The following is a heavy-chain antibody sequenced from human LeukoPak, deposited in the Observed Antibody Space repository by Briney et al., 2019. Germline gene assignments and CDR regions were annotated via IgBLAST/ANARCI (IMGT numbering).Heavy chain of an antibody. CDR2: IIPIFGTA. CDR1: GGTFSSYA. CDR3: AREGSSSWSYYYYGMDV. Sequence: SVKVSCKASGGTFSSYAISWVRQAPGQGLGWMGGIIPIFGTANYAQKFQGRVTITADESTSTAYMELSSLRSEDTAVYYCAREGSSSWSYYYYGMDVWGQGTTVTVSS. V-gene: IGHV1-69*13. D-gene: IGHD6-13*01. J-gene: IGHJ6*02.